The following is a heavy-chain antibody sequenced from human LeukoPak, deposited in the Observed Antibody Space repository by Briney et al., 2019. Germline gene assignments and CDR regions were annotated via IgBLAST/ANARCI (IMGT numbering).Heavy chain of an antibody. CDR2: IYYSGST. CDR1: GGSISSYY. Sequence: PSETLSLTCTVSGGSISSYYWSWIRQPPGKGLEWIGYIYYSGSTNYNPSLKSRVTISVDTSKNQFSLKLSSVTAADTAVYYCARGRYASRYFDYWGQGTRVTVSS. CDR3: ARGRYASRYFDY. D-gene: IGHD2-2*01. V-gene: IGHV4-59*08. J-gene: IGHJ4*02.